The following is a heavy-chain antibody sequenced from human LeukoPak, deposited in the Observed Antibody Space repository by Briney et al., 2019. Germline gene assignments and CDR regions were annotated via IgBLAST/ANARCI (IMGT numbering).Heavy chain of an antibody. D-gene: IGHD5-18*01. CDR1: GGTFSSYA. J-gene: IGHJ4*02. CDR2: IIPIFGTA. V-gene: IGHV1-69*13. CDR3: ARDLGRYSYGSWDFGSYFDY. Sequence: GASVKVSCKASGGTFSSYAISWVRQAPGQGLEWMGGIIPIFGTANYAQKFQGRVTITADESTSTAYMELSSLRSEDTAVYYCARDLGRYSYGSWDFGSYFDYWGQGTLVTVSS.